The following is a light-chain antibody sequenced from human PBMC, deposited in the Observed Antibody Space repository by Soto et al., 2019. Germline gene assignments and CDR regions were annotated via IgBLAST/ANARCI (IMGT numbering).Light chain of an antibody. CDR2: GIS. V-gene: IGKV3-20*01. J-gene: IGKJ2*01. CDR3: QQYSTLPHT. Sequence: ESVLTQSPGTLSLSPGERATLSCRASQSVTNSYFAWYQQKPGQAPRLLIHGISSRATDIPDRFSGSGSGTDFTLTISRLEPEDFVVYYCQQYSTLPHTFGQGTKVDIK. CDR1: QSVTNSY.